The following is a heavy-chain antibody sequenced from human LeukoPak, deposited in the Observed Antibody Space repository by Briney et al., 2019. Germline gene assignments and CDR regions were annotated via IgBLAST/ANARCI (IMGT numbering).Heavy chain of an antibody. CDR1: GGSFSGYY. D-gene: IGHD3-10*01. Sequence: SETLSLTCAVYGGSFSGYYWSWIRQPPGKGLEWIGEINHSGSTDYNPSLKSRVTISVDTSKNQFSLKLSSVTAADTAVYYCARGRYYYGSGSYPRYYYYYYMDVWGKGTTVTVSS. J-gene: IGHJ6*03. V-gene: IGHV4-34*01. CDR2: INHSGST. CDR3: ARGRYYYGSGSYPRYYYYYYMDV.